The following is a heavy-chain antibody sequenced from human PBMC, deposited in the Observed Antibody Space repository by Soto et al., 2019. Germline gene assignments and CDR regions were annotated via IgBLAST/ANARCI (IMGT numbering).Heavy chain of an antibody. D-gene: IGHD3-16*02. CDR2: IYYIGST. CDR3: ARTYYDYIWGSYPTGYFDL. V-gene: IGHV4-59*01. Sequence: QVQLQESGPGLVKPSETLSLTRTVSGGSISSYYWSWIRQPPGKGLEWIGYIYYIGSTNYNPSLKSRVTISVDTSKNQFSLKLSSVTAADTAVYYCARTYYDYIWGSYPTGYFDLWGRGTLVTVSS. J-gene: IGHJ2*01. CDR1: GGSISSYY.